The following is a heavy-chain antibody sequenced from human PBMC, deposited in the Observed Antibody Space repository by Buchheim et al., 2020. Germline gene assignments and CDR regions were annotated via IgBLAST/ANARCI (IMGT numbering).Heavy chain of an antibody. CDR2: INGDGSST. CDR3: ARDPLLNGGTLDY. CDR1: GFTFSDLW. V-gene: IGHV3-74*01. Sequence: VQLVESGGGLVQPGGSLRLSCAASGFTFSDLWMHWVRQTPGKVLMWVSRINGDGSSTIYGESVKGRFTVSRDNAKNTLYLQMNSLRAEDTGVYYCARDPLLNGGTLDYWGQGT. D-gene: IGHD1-1*01. J-gene: IGHJ4*02.